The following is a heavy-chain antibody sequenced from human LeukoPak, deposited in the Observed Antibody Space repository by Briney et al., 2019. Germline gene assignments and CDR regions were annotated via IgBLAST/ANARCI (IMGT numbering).Heavy chain of an antibody. CDR3: ARKSSGWYRSHFDY. J-gene: IGHJ4*02. D-gene: IGHD6-19*01. Sequence: GGSLRLSCAASGFTFSDHYMDWVRQAPGKGLEWVSSISSSSGFIYYADSLKGRFAVSRDNAKNSLYLQMNSLRADDTAVYYCARKSSGWYRSHFDYWGQGTLVTVSS. V-gene: IGHV3-21*01. CDR1: GFTFSDHY. CDR2: ISSSSGFI.